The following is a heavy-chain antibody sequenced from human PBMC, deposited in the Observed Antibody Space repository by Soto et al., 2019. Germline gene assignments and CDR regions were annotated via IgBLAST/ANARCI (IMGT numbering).Heavy chain of an antibody. V-gene: IGHV4-61*01. CDR3: ARDSKDYDILTGYYTPCFDY. CDR2: IYYTGST. D-gene: IGHD3-9*01. Sequence: PSETLSLTCTVSGGSVSSGSHYWSWIRQPPGKGLEWIGYIYYTGSTNYKPSLKSRVTISLDTSKNQFSLKLSSVTAADTAVYYCARDSKDYDILTGYYTPCFDYWAQGTLVTVSS. CDR1: GGSVSSGSHY. J-gene: IGHJ4*02.